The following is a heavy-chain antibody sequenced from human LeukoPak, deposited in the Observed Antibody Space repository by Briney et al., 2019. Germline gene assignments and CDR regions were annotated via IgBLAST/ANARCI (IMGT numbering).Heavy chain of an antibody. CDR1: GYTFTGYY. J-gene: IGHJ4*02. CDR3: ARPTLPYYYDSSGYVFDY. D-gene: IGHD3-22*01. CDR2: INPNSGGT. Sequence: ASVKVSCKASGYTFTGYYMHWVRQAPGQGLEWMGWINPNSGGTNYAQKFQGRVTMTRDTSISTAYMELSRLRSDDTAVYYCARPTLPYYYDSSGYVFDYWGQGTLVTVSS. V-gene: IGHV1-2*02.